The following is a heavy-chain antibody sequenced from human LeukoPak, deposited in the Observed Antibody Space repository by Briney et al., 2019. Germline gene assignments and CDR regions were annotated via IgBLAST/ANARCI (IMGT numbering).Heavy chain of an antibody. V-gene: IGHV1-24*01. Sequence: ASVKVSCKVSGYTLTESSMHWVRQTPGKGLEWMGGFDPEDGETIYAQKFQGRVTMNEDTSTVTAYMERSRLRSEDTAVYYCATDTSSSFGMDVWGQGTTVTVS. D-gene: IGHD6-13*01. CDR3: ATDTSSSFGMDV. CDR1: GYTLTESS. CDR2: FDPEDGET. J-gene: IGHJ6*02.